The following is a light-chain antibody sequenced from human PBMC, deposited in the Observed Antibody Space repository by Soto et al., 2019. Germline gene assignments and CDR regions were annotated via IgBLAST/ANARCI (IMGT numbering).Light chain of an antibody. CDR3: NSYTSSSTYV. CDR2: DVS. Sequence: QSVLTQPPSASGSPGQSVSISCTGTGSDVGTYNYVSWYQQHPGKAPKLIIYDVSNRPSGVSNRFSGSKSGNTASLTISGLQAEDEADYYCNSYTSSSTYVFGTGTKVTVL. J-gene: IGLJ1*01. CDR1: GSDVGTYNY. V-gene: IGLV2-14*01.